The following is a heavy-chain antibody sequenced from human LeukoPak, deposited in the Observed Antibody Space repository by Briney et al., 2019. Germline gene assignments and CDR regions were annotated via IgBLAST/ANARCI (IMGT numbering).Heavy chain of an antibody. CDR3: ARGDGVAGLIYYYMDV. Sequence: ASVRVSFTASGYTFTSYGISWVRQAPGQGLEWMGWISAYNGNTNYAQKLQGRVTMTTDTSTSTAYMELRSLRSDDTAVYYCARGDGVAGLIYYYMDVWGKGTTVTVSS. V-gene: IGHV1-18*01. CDR1: GYTFTSYG. J-gene: IGHJ6*03. CDR2: ISAYNGNT. D-gene: IGHD6-19*01.